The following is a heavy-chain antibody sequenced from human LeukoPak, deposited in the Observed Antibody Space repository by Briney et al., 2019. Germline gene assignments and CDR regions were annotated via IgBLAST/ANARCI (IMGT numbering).Heavy chain of an antibody. Sequence: SETLSLTCTVSGGSISGGYWSWIRQPPGRRLEWIGYVYTSGSTNYNPSLKSRVTISVDTSKSQFALKLSSVTAADTAVYYCAKSYFDYSTYYSYYFNLWGQGALVTVSS. CDR1: GGSISGGY. D-gene: IGHD4-11*01. J-gene: IGHJ4*02. CDR3: AKSYFDYSTYYSYYFNL. V-gene: IGHV4-4*09. CDR2: VYTSGST.